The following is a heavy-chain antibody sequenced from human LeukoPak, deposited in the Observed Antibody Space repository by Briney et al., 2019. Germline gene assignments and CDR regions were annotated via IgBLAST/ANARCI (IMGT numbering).Heavy chain of an antibody. V-gene: IGHV1-8*01. D-gene: IGHD1-26*01. CDR1: GYTFTSYD. J-gene: IGHJ3*02. Sequence: ASVKVSCKASGYTFTSYDINWVRQATGQGLEWMGWMNPNSGNTGYAQKFPGRVTMTRNTSIRTAYMELSSLRSEDTAVYYCARLEVGANWEGAFDIGGQGTMVTVSS. CDR2: MNPNSGNT. CDR3: ARLEVGANWEGAFDI.